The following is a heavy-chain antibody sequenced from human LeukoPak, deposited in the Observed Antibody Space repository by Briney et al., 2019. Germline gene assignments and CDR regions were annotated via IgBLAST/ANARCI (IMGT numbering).Heavy chain of an antibody. CDR3: ARGTYYYDSSGPTGTYYYGMDV. D-gene: IGHD3-22*01. CDR1: GGSFGGYY. CDR2: INHSGST. J-gene: IGHJ6*02. Sequence: SETLSLTCAVYGGSFGGYYWSWIRQPPGKGLEWIGEINHSGSTNYNPSLKSRVTISVDTSKNQFSLKLSSVTAADTAVYYCARGTYYYDSSGPTGTYYYGMDVWGQGTTVTVSS. V-gene: IGHV4-34*01.